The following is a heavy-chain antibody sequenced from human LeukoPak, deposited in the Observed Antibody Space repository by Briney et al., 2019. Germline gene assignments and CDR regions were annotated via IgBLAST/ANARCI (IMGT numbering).Heavy chain of an antibody. D-gene: IGHD2-2*01. CDR3: ARDRDRYCSSTSCYKDAFDI. CDR1: GGSISSGSYY. J-gene: IGHJ3*02. CDR2: IYTSGST. V-gene: IGHV4-61*02. Sequence: SQTLSLTCTVSGGSISSGSYYWSWIRRPAGKGLEWIGRIYTSGSTNYNPSLKSRVTISADTSKNQFSLKLNSVTAADTAVYYCARDRDRYCSSTSCYKDAFDIWGQGTMVTVSS.